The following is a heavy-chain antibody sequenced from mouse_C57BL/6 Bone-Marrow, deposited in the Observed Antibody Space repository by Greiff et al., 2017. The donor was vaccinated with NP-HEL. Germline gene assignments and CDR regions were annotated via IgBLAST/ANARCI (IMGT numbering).Heavy chain of an antibody. J-gene: IGHJ2*01. D-gene: IGHD1-1*01. Sequence: EVQLQQSGPELVKPGASVKIPCKASGYTFTDYNMDWVKQSHGKSLEWIGDINPNNGGTIYNQKFKGKATLTVDKSSSTAYMELRSLTSEDTAVYYCARGPPYYYGSSGFDDWGQGTTLTVSS. V-gene: IGHV1-18*01. CDR1: GYTFTDYN. CDR2: INPNNGGT. CDR3: ARGPPYYYGSSGFDD.